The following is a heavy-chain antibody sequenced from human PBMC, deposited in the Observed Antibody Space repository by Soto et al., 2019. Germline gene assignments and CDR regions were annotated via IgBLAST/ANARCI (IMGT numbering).Heavy chain of an antibody. CDR1: GFTFSSYW. V-gene: IGHV3-7*01. J-gene: IGHJ3*02. CDR2: IKQDGSEK. D-gene: IGHD3-22*01. Sequence: GGSLRLSCAASGFTFSSYWMSWVRPAPGKGLEWVANIKQDGSEKYYVDSVKGRFTISRDNAKNSLYLQMNSLRAEDTAVYYCARDAGYYDSSGFRGDAFDIGGQGTMVAVSS. CDR3: ARDAGYYDSSGFRGDAFDI.